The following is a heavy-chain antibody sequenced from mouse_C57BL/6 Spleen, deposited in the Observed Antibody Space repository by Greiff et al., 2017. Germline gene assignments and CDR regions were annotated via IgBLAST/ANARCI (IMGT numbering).Heavy chain of an antibody. Sequence: ESGPGLVKPSQSLSLTCSVTGYSITSGYYWNWIRQFPGNKLEWMGYISYDGSNNYNPSLKNRISITRDTSKNQFFLKLNSVTTEDTATYYCAREFNYGSSYGPMDYWGQGTSVTVSS. D-gene: IGHD1-1*01. CDR2: ISYDGSN. J-gene: IGHJ4*01. CDR3: AREFNYGSSYGPMDY. V-gene: IGHV3-6*01. CDR1: GYSITSGYY.